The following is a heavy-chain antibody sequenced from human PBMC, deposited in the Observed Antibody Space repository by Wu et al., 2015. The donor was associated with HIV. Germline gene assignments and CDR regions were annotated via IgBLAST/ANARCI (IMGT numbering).Heavy chain of an antibody. D-gene: IGHD3-10*01. CDR1: GYTFTGYY. CDR2: INPNSGGT. CDR3: AKERSNWSLGS. J-gene: IGHJ5*02. Sequence: QVQLLQSGSEMKKPGASVKVSCKASGYTFTGYYIHWVRQAPGQGLEWMGWINPNSGGTNFAQKFQGRVTMTRDTSTTTVHMELNRLTFDDTAMYYCAKERSNWSLGSWGQGTLVTVSS. V-gene: IGHV1-2*02.